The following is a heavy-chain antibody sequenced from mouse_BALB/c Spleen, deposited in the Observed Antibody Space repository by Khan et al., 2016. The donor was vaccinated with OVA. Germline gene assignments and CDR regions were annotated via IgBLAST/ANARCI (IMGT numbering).Heavy chain of an antibody. J-gene: IGHJ3*01. CDR1: GYSITSEYA. D-gene: IGHD2-4*01. CDR3: ARKDYYDYDPFPY. V-gene: IGHV3-2*02. CDR2: INYSGNT. Sequence: EVQLQESGPGLVKPSQSLSLTCTVTGYSITSEYAWNWIRQFPGNKLGWMGYINYSGNTRFNPSLKSRTSITRDTSKNQFFLQLNSVTTEDTATYYCARKDYYDYDPFPYWGQGTLVTVSA.